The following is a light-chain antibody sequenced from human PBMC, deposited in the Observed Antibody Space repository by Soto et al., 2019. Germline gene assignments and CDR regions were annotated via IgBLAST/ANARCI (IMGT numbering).Light chain of an antibody. Sequence: DIQMTQSPTSLSASVGDRVTITCRASQGIRNFVAWYQQKPGKAPKLLIYAASTLQSGVPSRFSGSGSGTAFTLTINSLQPEDVATYSCQKYSSVPVFGPGTKVDIK. CDR1: QGIRNF. J-gene: IGKJ3*01. CDR2: AAS. CDR3: QKYSSVPV. V-gene: IGKV1-27*01.